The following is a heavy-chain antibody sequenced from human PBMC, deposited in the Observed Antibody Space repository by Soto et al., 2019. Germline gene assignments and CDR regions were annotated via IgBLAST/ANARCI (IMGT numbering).Heavy chain of an antibody. V-gene: IGHV3-33*06. CDR3: AKDPMIVVVIHLTYFDY. J-gene: IGHJ4*02. CDR2: IWYDGSNK. Sequence: QMQLVESGGGVVQPGRSLRLSCAASGFTFSNYGMHWVRQAPGKGLEWVAIIWYDGSNKYYADSVKDRFTISRDNSKDTLYLQMNSLRAEDTTVYYCAKDPMIVVVIHLTYFDYWGQGTLVTVAS. CDR1: GFTFSNYG. D-gene: IGHD3-22*01.